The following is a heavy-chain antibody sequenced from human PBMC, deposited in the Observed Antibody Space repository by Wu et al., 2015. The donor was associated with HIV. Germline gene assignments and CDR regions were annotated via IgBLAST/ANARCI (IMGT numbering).Heavy chain of an antibody. D-gene: IGHD4-17*01. Sequence: QIQLVQSGAEVKKPGASVKVSCKTSGYTFSDYAVHWVRQAPGQGLEWMGGIIPIYGKGTYAKKFQGRVTITADESTKTVYMEMRSLTSEDTAVHYCARDGDYLDNWGQGSAGHRLR. CDR2: IIPIYGKG. J-gene: IGHJ1*01. CDR3: ARDGDYLDN. V-gene: IGHV1-69*13. CDR1: GYTFSDYA.